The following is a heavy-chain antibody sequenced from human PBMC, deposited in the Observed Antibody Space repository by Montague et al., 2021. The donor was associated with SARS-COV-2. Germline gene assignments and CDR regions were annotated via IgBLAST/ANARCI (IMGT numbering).Heavy chain of an antibody. Sequence: SLRLSCAASGFTFSSYSMNWVRQAPGKGLGWVSYISSSSSTIYYADFVKGRFTISRDNAKNSLYLQMNGLRAEDTAVYYCARGNGGPNRRFLEWLSPYGMDVWGQGTTVTVSS. CDR2: ISSSSSTI. CDR3: ARGNGGPNRRFLEWLSPYGMDV. V-gene: IGHV3-48*04. D-gene: IGHD3-3*01. CDR1: GFTFSSYS. J-gene: IGHJ6*02.